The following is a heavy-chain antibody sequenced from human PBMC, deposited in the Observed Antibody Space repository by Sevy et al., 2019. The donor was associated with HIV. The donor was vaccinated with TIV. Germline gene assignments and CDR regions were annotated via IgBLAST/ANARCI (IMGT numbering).Heavy chain of an antibody. J-gene: IGHJ6*02. CDR2: ISSSSSYI. Sequence: GGSLRLSCAASGFTFSNYSMNWVRQAPGKGLEWVSSISSSSSYIYYADSVKGRFTISRDNAKNSLYLQMNSLRAEDTAVYYCARYYDILTGYPYYYYGMDVWGQGTTVTVSS. CDR3: ARYYDILTGYPYYYYGMDV. CDR1: GFTFSNYS. D-gene: IGHD3-9*01. V-gene: IGHV3-21*01.